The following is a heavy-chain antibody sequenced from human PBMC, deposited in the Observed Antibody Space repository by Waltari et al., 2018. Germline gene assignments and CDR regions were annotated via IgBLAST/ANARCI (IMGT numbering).Heavy chain of an antibody. V-gene: IGHV4-34*01. CDR1: GGSFSGHY. J-gene: IGHJ6*03. CDR2: INHSGST. D-gene: IGHD4-17*01. Sequence: QVQLQQWGAGLLKPPETLSLTCAVYGGSFSGHYWSWIRQPPGKGLEWIGEINHSGSTNYNPSLKSRVTISLDTSKNQFSLKLSSVTAADTAVYYCARETTVTTYYYYYYMDVWGKGTTVTVSS. CDR3: ARETTVTTYYYYYYMDV.